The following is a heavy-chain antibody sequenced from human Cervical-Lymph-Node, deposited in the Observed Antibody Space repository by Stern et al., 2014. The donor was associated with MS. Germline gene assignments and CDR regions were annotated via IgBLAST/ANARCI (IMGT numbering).Heavy chain of an antibody. CDR3: ARGGLWGAYAPMDV. D-gene: IGHD3-16*01. Sequence: VQLVESGGGVVQPGRSLRLSCAASGFTFSSYGMHWVRQAPGKGLGWVTVIWHDGSIKQYADSVMGRFTISKDNDRSTLYLQMNSLRAEDTAVYYCARGGLWGAYAPMDVWGQGTTVTVSS. V-gene: IGHV3-33*01. CDR1: GFTFSSYG. J-gene: IGHJ6*02. CDR2: IWHDGSIK.